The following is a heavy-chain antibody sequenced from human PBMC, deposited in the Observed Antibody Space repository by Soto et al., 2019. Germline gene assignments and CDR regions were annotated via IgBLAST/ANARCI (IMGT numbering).Heavy chain of an antibody. Sequence: GGSLRLSCAASGFTFSNAWMSWVRQAPGKGLEWVGRIKSKTDGGTTDYAAPVKGRFTISRDDSKNTLYLQMNSLKTEDTAVYYCTTAESTVTTYPFDYWGQGTLVTVSS. V-gene: IGHV3-15*01. D-gene: IGHD4-17*01. CDR3: TTAESTVTTYPFDY. CDR2: IKSKTDGGTT. J-gene: IGHJ4*02. CDR1: GFTFSNAW.